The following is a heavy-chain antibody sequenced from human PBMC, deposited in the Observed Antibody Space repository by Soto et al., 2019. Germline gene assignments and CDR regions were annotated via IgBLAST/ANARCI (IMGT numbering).Heavy chain of an antibody. J-gene: IGHJ4*02. CDR1: GFSLSTSGVG. CDR3: AHILAAAAPVGFDY. V-gene: IGHV2-5*01. CDR2: IYWNDDK. D-gene: IGHD6-13*01. Sequence: SGPTLVKPTQTLTLTCTFSGFSLSTSGVGVGWIRQPPGKALEWLALIYWNDDKRYSPSLKSRPTITKDTSKNQVVLTMTNMDPVDTATYYCAHILAAAAPVGFDYWGQGTLVTVSS.